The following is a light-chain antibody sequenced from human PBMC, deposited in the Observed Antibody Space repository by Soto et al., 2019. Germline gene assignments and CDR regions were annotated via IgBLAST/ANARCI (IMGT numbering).Light chain of an antibody. CDR1: PSVTNF. CDR2: GAS. J-gene: IGKJ5*01. V-gene: IGKV3-20*01. Sequence: EIVLTQSPGTLSLSPGERATLSCRASPSVTNFLAWYQQRPGQAPRLLIYGASNRATDIPDRFSGRGSGTDFTLTISRLEPEDFAVYYCQQYGSSPPSSTFGQGTRLEIK. CDR3: QQYGSSPPSST.